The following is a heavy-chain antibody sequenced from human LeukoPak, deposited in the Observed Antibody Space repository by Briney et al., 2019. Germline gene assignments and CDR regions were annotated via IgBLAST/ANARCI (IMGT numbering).Heavy chain of an antibody. CDR3: ARTPRSIMIWDY. CDR2: IYTSGST. Sequence: PSETLSLTCTVSGGSISSGSYYWSWIRQPAGKGLEWIGRIYTSGSTNYNPSLKSRVTISVDTSKNQFSLKLSSVTAADTAVYYCARTPRSIMIWDYWGQGTLSPSPQ. J-gene: IGHJ4*02. D-gene: IGHD3/OR15-3a*01. V-gene: IGHV4-61*02. CDR1: GGSISSGSYY.